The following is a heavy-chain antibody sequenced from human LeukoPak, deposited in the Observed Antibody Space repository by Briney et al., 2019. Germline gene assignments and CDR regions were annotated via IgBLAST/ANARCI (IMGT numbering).Heavy chain of an antibody. CDR1: GGSINSGTYF. D-gene: IGHD3-10*01. V-gene: IGHV4-39*07. J-gene: IGHJ4*02. Sequence: SETLSLTCTVSGGSINSGTYFWGWIRQPPGKGLEWIGSIYYSGSTNYNPSLKSRVTISVDTSKNQFSLKLSSVTAADTAVYYCAREGVIIGFDYWGQGTLVTVSS. CDR2: IYYSGST. CDR3: AREGVIIGFDY.